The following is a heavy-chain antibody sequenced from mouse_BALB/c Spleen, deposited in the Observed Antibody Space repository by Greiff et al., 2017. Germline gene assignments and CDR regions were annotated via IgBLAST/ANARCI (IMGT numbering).Heavy chain of an antibody. Sequence: QVHVKQSGAELVRPGVSVKISCKGSGYTFTDYAMHWVKQSHAKSLEWIGVISTYYGDASYNQKFKGKATMTVDKSSSTAYMELARLTSEDSAIYYCARKGLDYYGSSYDYFDYWGQGTTLTVSS. J-gene: IGHJ2*01. V-gene: IGHV1S137*01. D-gene: IGHD1-1*01. CDR3: ARKGLDYYGSSYDYFDY. CDR2: ISTYYGDA. CDR1: GYTFTDYA.